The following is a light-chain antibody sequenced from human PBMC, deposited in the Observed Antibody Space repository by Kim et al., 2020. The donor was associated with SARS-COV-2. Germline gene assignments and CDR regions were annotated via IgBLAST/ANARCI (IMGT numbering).Light chain of an antibody. CDR2: DSS. J-gene: IGKJ2*01. CDR3: QQYGTSPT. V-gene: IGKV3-20*01. CDR1: QSVSHNY. Sequence: SLAPGERATLSCRASQSVSHNYIAWYQQKPGQAPRLLIFDSSRRATDIPDRFSGSGSGTDFSLSISRLEPADFAVYYCQQYGTSPTFGQGTKLEIK.